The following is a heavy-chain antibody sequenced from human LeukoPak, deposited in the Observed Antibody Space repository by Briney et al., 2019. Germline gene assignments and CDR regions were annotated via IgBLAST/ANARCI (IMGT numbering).Heavy chain of an antibody. Sequence: PGGSLRLSCAASGFTFSRNNMNWVRQAPGKGLEWVGRIKSKTDGGTTDYAAPVEGRFTISRDDSKNTLYLQMNSLKTEDTAVYYCTTDLGSSLFDPWGQGTLVTVSS. CDR3: TTDLGSSLFDP. V-gene: IGHV3-15*01. D-gene: IGHD6-13*01. CDR2: IKSKTDGGTT. CDR1: GFTFSRNN. J-gene: IGHJ5*02.